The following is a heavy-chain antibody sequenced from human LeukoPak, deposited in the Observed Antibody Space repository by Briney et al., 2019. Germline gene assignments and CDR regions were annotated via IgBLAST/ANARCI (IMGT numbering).Heavy chain of an antibody. CDR3: ARVRGVAGTYYYYYMDV. D-gene: IGHD6-19*01. J-gene: IGHJ6*03. V-gene: IGHV1-8*01. Sequence: ASVKVSCKASGYTFTSYDINWVRQATGQGLEWMRWMNPNSGNTGYAQKFQGRVTMTRNTSISTAYMELSSLRSEDTAVYYCARVRGVAGTYYYYYMDVWGKGTTVTVSS. CDR2: MNPNSGNT. CDR1: GYTFTSYD.